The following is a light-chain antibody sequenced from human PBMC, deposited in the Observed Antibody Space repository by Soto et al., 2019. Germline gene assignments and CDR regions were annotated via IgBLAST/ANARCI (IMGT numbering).Light chain of an antibody. CDR1: QNIRSR. J-gene: IGKJ1*01. Sequence: DIQITQSPASLSASVGERVTINCRASQNIRSRLAWFQQKPGKAPDLLIYDVSTLQSGVPSRFSGSGSGTDFTLTISSLQPEDFATYYCQQSYSPPQTFGQGTKVAIK. CDR3: QQSYSPPQT. V-gene: IGKV1-39*01. CDR2: DVS.